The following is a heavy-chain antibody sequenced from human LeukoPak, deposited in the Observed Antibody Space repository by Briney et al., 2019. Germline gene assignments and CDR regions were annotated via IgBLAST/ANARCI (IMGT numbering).Heavy chain of an antibody. V-gene: IGHV4-61*02. CDR1: GGSISSGSYY. CDR3: ARSSMIVVAFLFDP. CDR2: IYTSGST. J-gene: IGHJ5*02. D-gene: IGHD3-22*01. Sequence: SETLSLTCTVSGGSISSGSYYWSWIRQPAGKGLEWIGRIYTSGSTNYNPSLKSRVTISVDTSKNQFSLKLSSVTAADTAVYYCARSSMIVVAFLFDPWGQGTLVTVSS.